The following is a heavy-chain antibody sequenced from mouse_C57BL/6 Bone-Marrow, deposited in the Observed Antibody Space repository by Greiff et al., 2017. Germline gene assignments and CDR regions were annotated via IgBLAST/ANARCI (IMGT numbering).Heavy chain of an antibody. V-gene: IGHV2-9-1*01. Sequence: VHLVESGPGLVAPSQSLSITCTVSGFSLTSYAISWVRQPPGKGLEWLGVIWTGGGTNYNSALKSRLSISKDNSKSQVFLKMNSLQTDDTARYYCARRGGLQYYYAMDYWGQGTSVTVSS. J-gene: IGHJ4*01. CDR3: ARRGGLQYYYAMDY. CDR2: IWTGGGT. D-gene: IGHD2-4*01. CDR1: GFSLTSYA.